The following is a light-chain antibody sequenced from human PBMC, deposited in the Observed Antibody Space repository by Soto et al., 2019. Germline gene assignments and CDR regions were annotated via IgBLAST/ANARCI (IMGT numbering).Light chain of an antibody. J-gene: IGKJ2*01. V-gene: IGKV3-20*01. Sequence: EIVLTQSPGTLSLSPGERATLSCRASQSVYNNYLAWYQQKPGQTPRLLVNSASNSDTGIPDRFSGGGSGTDFTLPISSLEPEDFAVYYCQQYGVPPHSFGQGTRVEIK. CDR1: QSVYNNY. CDR3: QQYGVPPHS. CDR2: SAS.